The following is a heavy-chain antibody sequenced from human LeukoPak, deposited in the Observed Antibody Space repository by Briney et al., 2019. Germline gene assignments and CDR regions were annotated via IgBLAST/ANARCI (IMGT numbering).Heavy chain of an antibody. J-gene: IGHJ5*02. CDR1: GGSISSSSYY. D-gene: IGHD3-10*01. CDR2: VYYSGST. CDR3: ARTYGSGLYNWFDP. V-gene: IGHV4-39*07. Sequence: TSETLSLTCTVSGGSISSSSYYWVWIRQPPGKGLEWIGSVYYSGSTYYNPSLKSRVTISVDTSKNQFSLKLSSVTAADTAVYYCARTYGSGLYNWFDPWGQGTLVTVSS.